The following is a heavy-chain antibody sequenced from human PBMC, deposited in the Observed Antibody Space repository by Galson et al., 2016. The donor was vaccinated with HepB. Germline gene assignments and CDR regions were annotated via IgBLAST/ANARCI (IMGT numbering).Heavy chain of an antibody. CDR3: ARELSTSSWYEGY. V-gene: IGHV3-21*01. Sequence: SLRLSCAASGFTFSSYNMHWVRQAPGKGLEWVSSINSRGTNTYYADSVKGRFTISRDNAENSKYLQVNSLRDEDTAVYYCARELSTSSWYEGYWGEGTLVIVSS. D-gene: IGHD6-13*01. CDR1: GFTFSSYN. CDR2: INSRGTNT. J-gene: IGHJ4*02.